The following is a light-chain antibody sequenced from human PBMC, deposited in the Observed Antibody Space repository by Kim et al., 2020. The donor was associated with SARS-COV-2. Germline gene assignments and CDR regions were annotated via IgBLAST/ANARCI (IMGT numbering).Light chain of an antibody. V-gene: IGLV1-44*01. CDR3: AAWDNRLNGHI. J-gene: IGLJ2*01. CDR2: CNN. Sequence: HRVTTSCSGRSSNIGRNTVNWYHHLPGPAPHLRLYCNNQPPSGVPDRFSGSTSGTSASLAISGLQSEDEADYYCAAWDNRLNGHIFGGGTQLTVL. CDR1: SSNIGRNT.